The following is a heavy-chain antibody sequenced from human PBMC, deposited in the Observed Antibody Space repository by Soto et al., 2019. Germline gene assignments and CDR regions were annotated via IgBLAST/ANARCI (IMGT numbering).Heavy chain of an antibody. J-gene: IGHJ6*02. CDR1: GFTFSSFE. CDR3: ARAGSLGV. CDR2: ISSSGSTI. V-gene: IGHV3-48*03. D-gene: IGHD3-10*01. Sequence: GGSLRLSCVASGFTFSSFEMNWVRQAPGNGLGWVSYISSSGSTIYYADSVKGRFTISRDNAKNSLYLQLNSLRGEETAVYYCARAGSLGVWGQGNRVTVSS.